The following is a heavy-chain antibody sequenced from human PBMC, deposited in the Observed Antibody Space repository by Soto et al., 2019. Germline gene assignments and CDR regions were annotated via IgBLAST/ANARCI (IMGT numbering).Heavy chain of an antibody. CDR3: AQQEEDNRGSVRNSAY. CDR2: IYYSGST. CDR1: DGSIISSGCY. D-gene: IGHD1-7*01. Sequence: SETLSLSCTVADGSIISSGCYWSWIRQPPGKGLEWIGSIYYSGSTYYNPSLKSRVTISVDTSKNQFSLKLSSVTAADTAVFYFAQQEEDNRGSVRNSAYRGNGTFVPVS. J-gene: IGHJ4*01. V-gene: IGHV4-39*01.